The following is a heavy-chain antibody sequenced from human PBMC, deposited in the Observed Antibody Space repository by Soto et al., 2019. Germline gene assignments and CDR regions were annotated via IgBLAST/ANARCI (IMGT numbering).Heavy chain of an antibody. J-gene: IGHJ5*02. V-gene: IGHV1-18*01. CDR3: ARGDSCSGGSCSSARFDP. CDR2: ISAYNGNT. Sequence: AASVKVSCKASGYTFTSYGISWVRQAPGQGLEWMGWISAYNGNTNYAQKLQGRVTMTTDTSTSTAYMELRSLRSDDTAVYYCARGDSCSGGSCSSARFDPWGQGTLVTVSS. D-gene: IGHD2-15*01. CDR1: GYTFTSYG.